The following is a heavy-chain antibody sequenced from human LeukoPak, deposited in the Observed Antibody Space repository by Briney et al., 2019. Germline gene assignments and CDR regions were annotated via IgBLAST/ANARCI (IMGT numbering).Heavy chain of an antibody. CDR3: AKGGSLLRDPYDY. D-gene: IGHD3-22*01. J-gene: IGHJ4*02. CDR2: ISAFGGST. V-gene: IGHV3-23*01. Sequence: GGSLRLSCAASGFTFSNYAMSWVRQAPGKGLEWVSVISAFGGSTYYADSVKGRFTISRDNSKNTLYVHMNSLRGEDTAVHYCAKGGSLLRDPYDYWGQGTLVTVSS. CDR1: GFTFSNYA.